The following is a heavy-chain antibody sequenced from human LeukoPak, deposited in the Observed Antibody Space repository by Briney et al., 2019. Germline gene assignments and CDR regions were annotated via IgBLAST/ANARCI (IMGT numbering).Heavy chain of an antibody. J-gene: IGHJ4*02. V-gene: IGHV3-74*01. CDR2: INSDGSST. D-gene: IGHD3-22*01. Sequence: GGSLRLSCAASAFTFSSYWMHWVRQAPGRGLVWVSRINSDGSSTSYADSVKGRFTISRDNAKNTLYLQMNSMRGEDTAVYYCAKRNYYDSRGLDYWGQGTLVTVPS. CDR1: AFTFSSYW. CDR3: AKRNYYDSRGLDY.